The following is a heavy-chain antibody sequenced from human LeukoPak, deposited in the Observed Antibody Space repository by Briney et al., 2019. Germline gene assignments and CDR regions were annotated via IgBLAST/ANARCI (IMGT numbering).Heavy chain of an antibody. CDR2: IIPIFGTA. J-gene: IGHJ4*02. D-gene: IGHD4-23*01. CDR1: GGTFSSYA. V-gene: IGHV1-69*13. CDR3: ARGPTMTTVVTPYFDY. Sequence: SVKVSCKASGGTFSSYAISWVRQAPGQGLEWMGGIIPIFGTANYAQKFQGRVTITADESTSTAYMELSSLRSEDTAVYYCARGPTMTTVVTPYFDYWGQGTLVTVSS.